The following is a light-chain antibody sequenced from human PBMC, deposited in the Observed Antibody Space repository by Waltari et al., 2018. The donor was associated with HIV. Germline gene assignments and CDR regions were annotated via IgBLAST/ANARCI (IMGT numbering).Light chain of an antibody. J-gene: IGLJ2*01. CDR1: SSNIGAGYD. CDR3: QSLRV. CDR2: GNT. Sequence: GSSSNIGAGYDVHWYQQLPGTAPKLLIYGNTNRPSGVPDRFSGSKSGTSASLAITGLQAEDEADYYCQSLRVFGGGTKLTVL. V-gene: IGLV1-40*01.